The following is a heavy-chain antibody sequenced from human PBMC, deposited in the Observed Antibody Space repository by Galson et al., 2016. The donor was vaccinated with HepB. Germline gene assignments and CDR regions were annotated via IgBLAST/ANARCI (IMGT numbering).Heavy chain of an antibody. V-gene: IGHV5-51*01. CDR3: ARRGDDSSGYYSSYFDY. CDR1: GYPFSEFW. Sequence: QSGAEVKKPGESLKISCKGSGYPFSEFWIGWVRQMPGKGLEWMGSIYPTDSTVRYGPSFQGQVTISADKSISTAYLQWSSLKASDTAMYYCARRGDDSSGYYSSYFDYWGQGTLVTVSS. CDR2: IYPTDSTV. D-gene: IGHD3-22*01. J-gene: IGHJ4*02.